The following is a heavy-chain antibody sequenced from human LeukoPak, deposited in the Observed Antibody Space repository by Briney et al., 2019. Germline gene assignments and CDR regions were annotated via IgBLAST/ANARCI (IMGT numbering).Heavy chain of an antibody. CDR3: AREADYVAAFDI. CDR2: ISYDGSNK. J-gene: IGHJ3*02. CDR1: GFTFSSYA. Sequence: GGSLRLSCAASGFTFSSYAMHWVRQAPGKGLEWVAVISYDGSNKYYADSVKGRFTISRDNSKNTLYLQMNSLRAEDTAVYYCAREADYVAAFDIWGQGTMVTVSS. V-gene: IGHV3-30-3*01. D-gene: IGHD4-17*01.